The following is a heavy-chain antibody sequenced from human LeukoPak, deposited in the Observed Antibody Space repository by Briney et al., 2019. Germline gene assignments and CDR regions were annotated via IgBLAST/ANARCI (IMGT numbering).Heavy chain of an antibody. CDR3: ARDSNYGSGSYVDY. Sequence: PSETLSLTCAVYGGSFSGYYWSWIRQPPGKGLEWIGEINHSGSTNCNPSLKSRVTMSVDTSKNQFSLKLSSVTAADTAVYYCARDSNYGSGSYVDYWGQGTLVTVSS. V-gene: IGHV4-34*01. J-gene: IGHJ4*02. CDR2: INHSGST. D-gene: IGHD3-10*01. CDR1: GGSFSGYY.